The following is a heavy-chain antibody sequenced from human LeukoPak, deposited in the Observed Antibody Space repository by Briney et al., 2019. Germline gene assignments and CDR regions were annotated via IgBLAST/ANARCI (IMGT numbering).Heavy chain of an antibody. V-gene: IGHV4-59*01. CDR3: ARPWGTSPSD. CDR1: GGSISRYY. CDR2: ISNSGST. Sequence: SETLSLTCSASGGSISRYYWSWIRQPPGKGLEWIGYISNSGSTSYNPSLKSRVTISVDASKNQFSLKLTSVTAADTAVYYCARPWGTSPSDWGQGTLVTVSS. J-gene: IGHJ4*02. D-gene: IGHD3-16*01.